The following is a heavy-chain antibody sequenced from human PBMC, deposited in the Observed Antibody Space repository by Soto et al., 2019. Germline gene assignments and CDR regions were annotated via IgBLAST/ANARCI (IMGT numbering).Heavy chain of an antibody. CDR1: GYTFTGYY. CDR3: ARAVCSSTSCPFDY. CDR2: INPNSGGT. J-gene: IGHJ4*02. V-gene: IGHV1-2*02. Sequence: GSVKVSCKASGYTFTGYYMHWVRQAPGQGLEWMGWINPNSGGTNYAQKFQGRVTMTRDTSISTAYMELSRLRSDDTAVYYCARAVCSSTSCPFDYWGQGTLVTVSS. D-gene: IGHD2-2*01.